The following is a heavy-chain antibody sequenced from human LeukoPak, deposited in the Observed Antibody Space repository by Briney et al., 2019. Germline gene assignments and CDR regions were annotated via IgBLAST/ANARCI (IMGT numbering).Heavy chain of an antibody. CDR2: INHSGST. CDR3: ARWVGYCSSTSCYMDY. CDR1: GGSFSGYY. D-gene: IGHD2-2*02. Sequence: PSETLSLTCAVYGGSFSGYYWSWIRQPPGKGLEWIGEINHSGSTNYNPSLNSRVTISVDTSKNQFSLKLSSVTAADTAVYYCARWVGYCSSTSCYMDYWGQGTLVTVSS. V-gene: IGHV4-34*01. J-gene: IGHJ4*02.